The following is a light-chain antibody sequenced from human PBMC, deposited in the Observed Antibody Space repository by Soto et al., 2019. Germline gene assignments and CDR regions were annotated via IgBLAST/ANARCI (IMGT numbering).Light chain of an antibody. Sequence: IQMTQSPSSLSASVGDRVIITCRASEDISNYLAWYQQKPGKVPKLLIYDASSLESGVPSRFSGSESGTEFTLTISSLQPDDFATYYCQQYNSYSYTFGQGTKLEIK. J-gene: IGKJ2*01. CDR2: DAS. V-gene: IGKV1-13*02. CDR1: EDISNY. CDR3: QQYNSYSYT.